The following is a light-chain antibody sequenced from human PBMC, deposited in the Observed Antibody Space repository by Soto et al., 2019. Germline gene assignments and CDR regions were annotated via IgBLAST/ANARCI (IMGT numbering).Light chain of an antibody. J-gene: IGLJ2*01. CDR3: QTWGTGV. CDR1: SGHSNFA. CDR2: VNSDGSH. V-gene: IGLV4-69*01. Sequence: QSVLTQSPSASASLGASVKLTCTLSSGHSNFAIAWHQQQPEKGPRYLMKVNSDGSHAKGDGIPDRFSGSGSGAERYLTISSLQSEDEADSYCQTWGTGVFGGGTKLTVL.